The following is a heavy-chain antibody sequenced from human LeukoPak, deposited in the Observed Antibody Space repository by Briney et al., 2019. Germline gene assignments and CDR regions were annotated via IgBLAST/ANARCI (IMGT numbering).Heavy chain of an antibody. D-gene: IGHD6-19*01. CDR3: ARGVSPTPGYSSGWYRVNGNWFDP. CDR2: ISSSSSTI. J-gene: IGHJ5*02. V-gene: IGHV3-48*01. CDR1: GFTFSSYS. Sequence: GGSLRLSCAASGFTFSSYSMNWVRQAPGKGLERVSYISSSSSTIYHADSVKGRFTISRDNAKNSLYLQMNSLRGEDTAVYYCARGVSPTPGYSSGWYRVNGNWFDPWGQGTLVTVSS.